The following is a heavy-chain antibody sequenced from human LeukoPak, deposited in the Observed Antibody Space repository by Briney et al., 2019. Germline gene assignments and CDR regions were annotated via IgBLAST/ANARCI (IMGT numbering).Heavy chain of an antibody. D-gene: IGHD6-19*01. V-gene: IGHV3-30*03. Sequence: PGGPLRLSCAASGFTFSSYGMHWVRQAPGKGLEWVAVISYDGSNKYYADSVKGRFTISRDNSKNTLYLQMNSLRAEDTAVYYCATDLSSGCVDYWSQGTLVTVSS. J-gene: IGHJ4*02. CDR3: ATDLSSGCVDY. CDR1: GFTFSSYG. CDR2: ISYDGSNK.